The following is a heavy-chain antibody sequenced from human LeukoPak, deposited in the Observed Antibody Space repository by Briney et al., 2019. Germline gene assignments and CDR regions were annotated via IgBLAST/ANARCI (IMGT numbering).Heavy chain of an antibody. J-gene: IGHJ3*02. D-gene: IGHD4-17*01. V-gene: IGHV3-21*01. Sequence: GGSLRLSCAASGFRFSSHTINWVRQAPGKGLEWVSSISSSGSSIYYADSLRGRFTISRDNAKNSLFLQMHSLRAEDTAVYYCATLTTVTHDAFDIWGQGTMVTVSS. CDR1: GFRFSSHT. CDR2: ISSSGSSI. CDR3: ATLTTVTHDAFDI.